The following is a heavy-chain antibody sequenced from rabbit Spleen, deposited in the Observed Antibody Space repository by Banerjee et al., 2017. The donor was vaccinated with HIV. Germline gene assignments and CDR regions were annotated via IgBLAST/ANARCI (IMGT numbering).Heavy chain of an antibody. CDR3: ARNYVNAFDP. CDR1: GFSFSGNYW. CDR2: IDTNDGDT. Sequence: QEHLEESGGDLVKPEGSLTLTCTASGFSFSGNYWICWVRQAPGKGLEWIACIDTNDGDTDYANWPKGRFTISKTSSTTVTLQMTSLTAADTATYFCARNYVNAFDPWGPGTLAPS. J-gene: IGHJ2*01. D-gene: IGHD1-1*01. V-gene: IGHV1S45*01.